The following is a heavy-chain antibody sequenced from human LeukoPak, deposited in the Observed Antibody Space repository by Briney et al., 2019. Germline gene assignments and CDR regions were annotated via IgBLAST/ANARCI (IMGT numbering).Heavy chain of an antibody. J-gene: IGHJ3*02. CDR2: LYSAGST. D-gene: IGHD1-1*01. CDR3: ARWTNFHAFDI. CDR1: EFSVKYNY. Sequence: GGSLRLSCAASEFSVKYNYMTWVRQAPGKGLEWVSLLYSAGSTNYADSVKGRFTISRDDSKNTVYLQMNSLRAEDTAVYYCARWTNFHAFDIWGQGTLVTVSS. V-gene: IGHV3-53*01.